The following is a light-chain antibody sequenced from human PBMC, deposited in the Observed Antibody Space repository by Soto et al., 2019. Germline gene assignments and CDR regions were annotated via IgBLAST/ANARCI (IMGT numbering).Light chain of an antibody. V-gene: IGLV2-14*01. J-gene: IGLJ1*01. Sequence: QSALTQPASVSGSPGQSITISCVGTSSDIGDYNYVSWYQQHPGKVPKVIIYDVSNRPSGVSYRFSATKSGNTASLTISGLQAEDEADYYCCSYTRSGTLIFGTGPMVTVL. CDR3: CSYTRSGTLI. CDR2: DVS. CDR1: SSDIGDYNY.